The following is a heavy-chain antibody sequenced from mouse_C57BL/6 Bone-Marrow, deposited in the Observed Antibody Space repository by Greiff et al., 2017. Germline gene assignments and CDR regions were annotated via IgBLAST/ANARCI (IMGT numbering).Heavy chain of an antibody. CDR2: IYPRGGNT. CDR1: GYNFTSYG. J-gene: IGHJ2*01. Sequence: QVQLQQSGAELARPGASVKLSCKASGYNFTSYGISWVKQRTGQGLEWIGEIYPRGGNTYYTEKFKGKATLTADKSSSTAYMELRSLTSEDSAVYFCARWLLPDWGQGTTLTVSS. D-gene: IGHD2-3*01. V-gene: IGHV1-81*01. CDR3: ARWLLPD.